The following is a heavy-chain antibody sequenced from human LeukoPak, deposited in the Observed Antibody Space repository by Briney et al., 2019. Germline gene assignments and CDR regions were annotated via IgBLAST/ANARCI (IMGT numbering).Heavy chain of an antibody. V-gene: IGHV4-39*01. D-gene: IGHD3-9*01. CDR2: IYYSGST. CDR3: ARRATYYDILTGYYQYYFDY. J-gene: IGHJ4*02. Sequence: EPSETLSLTCTVSGGSISSSSYYWGWIRQPPGKGLEWIGSIYYSGSTYYNPSLKSRVTISVDTSKNQFSLKLSSVTAADTAVYYCARRATYYDILTGYYQYYFDYWGQGTLVTVSS. CDR1: GGSISSSSYY.